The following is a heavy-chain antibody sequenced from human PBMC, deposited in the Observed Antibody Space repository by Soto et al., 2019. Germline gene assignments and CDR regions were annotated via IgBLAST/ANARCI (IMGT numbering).Heavy chain of an antibody. CDR2: IRAYNGNT. CDR3: ATVFADSDFRAVDY. V-gene: IGHV1-18*04. Sequence: XSVKGPCNTAGFSFTSYGVTWGRRAPGQGLEWMGWIRAYNGNTNYVQNFKDRVAMTTDPSTRTAYMELKSLKSDDSAVYYCATVFADSDFRAVDYWGQGTLVTVSS. CDR1: GFSFTSYG. J-gene: IGHJ4*02. D-gene: IGHD2-21*01.